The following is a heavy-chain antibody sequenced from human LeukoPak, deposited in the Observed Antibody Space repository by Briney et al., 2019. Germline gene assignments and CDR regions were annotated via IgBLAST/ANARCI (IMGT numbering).Heavy chain of an antibody. D-gene: IGHD2-15*01. CDR3: ATAIYCSGGSCYSKGSY. CDR1: GFTFSNAW. V-gene: IGHV3-15*01. CDR2: IKSKTDGGTT. Sequence: TTGGSLRLSCAASGFTFSNAWMSWVRQAPGKGLEWVGRIKSKTDGGTTDYAAPVKGRFTISRDDSKNMLYLQMNSLKTEDTAVYYCATAIYCSGGSCYSKGSYWGQGTLVTVSS. J-gene: IGHJ4*02.